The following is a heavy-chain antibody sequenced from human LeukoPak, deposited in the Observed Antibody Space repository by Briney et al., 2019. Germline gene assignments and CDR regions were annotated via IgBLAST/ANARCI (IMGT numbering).Heavy chain of an antibody. CDR1: VFTFSSYW. V-gene: IGHV3-74*01. J-gene: IGHJ4*02. D-gene: IGHD4-17*01. CDR3: ARDWYGTFDY. CDR2: INSDGSST. Sequence: PGGSLPLSCPCSVFTFSSYWMHWVRQAPGKGLVWVSRINSDGSSTSYADSVKGRFTISRDNGKNTLYLQMNSLRAEDTAVYYCARDWYGTFDYWGQGTLVTVSS.